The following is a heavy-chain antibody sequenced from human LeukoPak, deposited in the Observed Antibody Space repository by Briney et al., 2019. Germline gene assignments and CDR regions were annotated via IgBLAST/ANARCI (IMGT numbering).Heavy chain of an antibody. CDR1: GITFSNYI. Sequence: PGGSLRLSCVASGITFSNYIMAWVRQAPGKGLEWVSTISGSGSRTYYGDSVKGRFTVSRDNSKNTLYLQMNSLRAEDTAVYYCAKGLWDYYGSGIMYYTMDVWGQGTTVTVSS. V-gene: IGHV3-23*01. CDR2: ISGSGSRT. D-gene: IGHD3-10*01. J-gene: IGHJ6*02. CDR3: AKGLWDYYGSGIMYYTMDV.